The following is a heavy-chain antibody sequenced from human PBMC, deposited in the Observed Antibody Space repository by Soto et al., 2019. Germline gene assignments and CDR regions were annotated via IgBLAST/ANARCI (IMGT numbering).Heavy chain of an antibody. V-gene: IGHV1-8*02. CDR2: LNLITGAT. J-gene: IGHJ6*02. CDR3: GRGPSPRAPAGGTPYYYAMDV. D-gene: IGHD6-13*01. CDR1: GYDFTAYD. Sequence: ASVRVSCKASGYDFTAYDINWVGPASGQGLEWMGWLNLITGATGSARRFQGRVSMTRKTATATAYLDLTSLRSDDSAVYYCGRGPSPRAPAGGTPYYYAMDVWGQGTTVTVSS.